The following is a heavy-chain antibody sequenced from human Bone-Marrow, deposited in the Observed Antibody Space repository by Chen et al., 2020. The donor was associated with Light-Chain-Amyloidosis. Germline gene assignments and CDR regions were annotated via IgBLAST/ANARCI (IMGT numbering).Heavy chain of an antibody. CDR2: IYDGGNK. CDR3: ARGAIDYGDSLRF. D-gene: IGHD4-17*01. CDR1: GFSVSANY. J-gene: IGHJ4*02. V-gene: IGHV3-53*01. Sequence: EVLLEESGGGLIQPGGSLRLSCAASGFSVSANYMSWVRQAPGKRLEWLSVIYDGGNKFYAESVRGRFTISRDNSKNTLSLEMNNLRAEDTAMYYCARGAIDYGDSLRFWGQGTLVTVSS.